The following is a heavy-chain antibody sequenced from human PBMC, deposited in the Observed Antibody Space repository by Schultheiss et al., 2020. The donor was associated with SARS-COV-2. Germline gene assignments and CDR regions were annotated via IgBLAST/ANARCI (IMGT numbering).Heavy chain of an antibody. Sequence: GGSLRLSCAASGFTFNSSAMHWVRQAPGKGLEWVSTISGSGDSTYYADSVKGRFTISRDNSKNTLYLQMNSLRAEDTAVYYCAIMGAFDIWGQGTMVTVSS. CDR1: GFTFNSSA. J-gene: IGHJ3*02. CDR2: ISGSGDST. V-gene: IGHV3-23*01. CDR3: AIMGAFDI. D-gene: IGHD2-8*01.